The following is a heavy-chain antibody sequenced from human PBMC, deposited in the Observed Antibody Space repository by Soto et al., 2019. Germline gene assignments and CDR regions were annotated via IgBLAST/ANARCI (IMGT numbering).Heavy chain of an antibody. CDR1: GFTVGGNY. CDR3: ARAAWGLWFGYMDV. V-gene: IGHV3-53*04. Sequence: QLVESGGGLVQPGGSLRLSCAASGFTVGGNYMSWVRQAPGKGLEWVSVLYSDGTTYYADSVRGRFTIARHNSENMLYLQMNALRADDTAVYYCARAAWGLWFGYMDVWGKGTTVTVSS. J-gene: IGHJ6*03. D-gene: IGHD3-10*01. CDR2: LYSDGTT.